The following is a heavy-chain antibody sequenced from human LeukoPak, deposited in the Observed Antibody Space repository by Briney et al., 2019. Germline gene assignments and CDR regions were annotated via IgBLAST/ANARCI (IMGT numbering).Heavy chain of an antibody. Sequence: SETLSLTCTVSGYSISSGYYWGWIRQPPGKGLEWIGSIYHSGSTYYNPSLKSRVTISVDTSKNQFSLKLSSVTAADTAVYYCAAMVRGLDAFDIWGQGTMVTVSS. V-gene: IGHV4-38-2*02. CDR3: AAMVRGLDAFDI. D-gene: IGHD3-10*01. CDR2: IYHSGST. CDR1: GYSISSGYY. J-gene: IGHJ3*02.